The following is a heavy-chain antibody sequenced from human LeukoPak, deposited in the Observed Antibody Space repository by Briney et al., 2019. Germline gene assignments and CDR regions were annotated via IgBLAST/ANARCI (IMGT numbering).Heavy chain of an antibody. Sequence: PGGSLRLSCAASAFTVSGNYMSWVRQAPGKGLEWVSAIYSAGNTYYADSVKGRFTISRDNAKNSLYLQMNSLRAEDTAVYYCARDRLEFDYWGQGTLVTVSS. D-gene: IGHD1-1*01. V-gene: IGHV3-66*01. CDR3: ARDRLEFDY. CDR1: AFTVSGNY. J-gene: IGHJ4*02. CDR2: IYSAGNT.